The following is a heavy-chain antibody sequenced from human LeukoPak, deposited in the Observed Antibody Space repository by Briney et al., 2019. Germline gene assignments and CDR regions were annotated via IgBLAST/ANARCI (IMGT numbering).Heavy chain of an antibody. D-gene: IGHD1-26*01. CDR3: AREWVSSYYYGMDV. CDR2: INPSGGST. J-gene: IGHJ6*02. V-gene: IGHV1-46*01. CDR1: GYTLTSYY. Sequence: ASVKVSCKVSGYTLTSYYMHWVRQAPGQGLEWMGIINPSGGSTSSAQKFQGRVTMTRDTSTSTVYVELSSLRSEDTAVYYCAREWVSSYYYGMDVWGQGTTVTVSS.